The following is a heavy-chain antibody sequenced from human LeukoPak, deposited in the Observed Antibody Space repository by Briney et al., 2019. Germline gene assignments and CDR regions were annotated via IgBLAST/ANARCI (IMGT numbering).Heavy chain of an antibody. Sequence: SVKVSCKASGYTFTGYYMHWVRQAPGQGLEWMGWINPNSGGTNYAQKFQGRVTMTRDTSISTAYMELSRLRSDDTAVYYCATSTAYDSSGYYYFDYWGQGTLVTVSS. J-gene: IGHJ4*02. CDR2: INPNSGGT. CDR3: ATSTAYDSSGYYYFDY. V-gene: IGHV1-2*02. D-gene: IGHD3-22*01. CDR1: GYTFTGYY.